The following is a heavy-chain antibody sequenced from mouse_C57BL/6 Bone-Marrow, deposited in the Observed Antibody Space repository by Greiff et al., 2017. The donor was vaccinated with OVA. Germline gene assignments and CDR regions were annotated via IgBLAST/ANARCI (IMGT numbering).Heavy chain of an antibody. V-gene: IGHV1-63*01. CDR2: IYPGGGYT. CDR1: GYTFTNYW. J-gene: IGHJ3*01. D-gene: IGHD3-2*02. Sequence: VQLQQSGAELVRPGTSVKMSCKASGYTFTNYWIGWAKQRPGHGLEWIGDIYPGGGYTNYNEKFKGKATLTADKSSSTAYMQFSSLTSEDSAIYYCAVDSSGRSFAYWGQGTLVTVSA. CDR3: AVDSSGRSFAY.